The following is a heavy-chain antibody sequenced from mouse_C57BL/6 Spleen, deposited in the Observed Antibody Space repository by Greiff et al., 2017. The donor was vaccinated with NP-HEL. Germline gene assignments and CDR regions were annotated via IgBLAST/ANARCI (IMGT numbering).Heavy chain of an antibody. Sequence: DVKLQESGAELVRPGASVKLSCTASGFNIKDDYMHWVKQRPEQGLEWIGWIDPENGDTEYASKFQGKATITADTSSNTAYLQLSSLTSEDTAVYYCTTITTGGYFDVWGTGTTVTVSS. V-gene: IGHV14-4*01. CDR1: GFNIKDDY. CDR3: TTITTGGYFDV. D-gene: IGHD1-1*01. J-gene: IGHJ1*03. CDR2: IDPENGDT.